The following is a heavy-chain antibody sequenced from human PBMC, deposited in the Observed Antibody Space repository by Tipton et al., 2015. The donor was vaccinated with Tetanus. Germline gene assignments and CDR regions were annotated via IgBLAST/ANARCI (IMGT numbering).Heavy chain of an antibody. CDR2: IYYSGST. J-gene: IGHJ3*02. D-gene: IGHD1-20*01. V-gene: IGHV4-31*03. CDR1: GASISNGGYF. Sequence: TLSLTCSVSGASISNGGYFWNWIRHRPGKGLEWIGYIYYSGSTFYNPSLKSRVTISVDTSKNQFSLNLNSVTAADTTVYYCARRRFTWNRGGFDIWGQGTMVTVSS. CDR3: ARRRFTWNRGGFDI.